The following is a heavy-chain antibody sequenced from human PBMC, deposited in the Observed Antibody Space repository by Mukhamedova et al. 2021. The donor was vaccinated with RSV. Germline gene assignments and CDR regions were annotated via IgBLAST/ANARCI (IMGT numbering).Heavy chain of an antibody. Sequence: AEYMGGRFTISRDNSKNTLYLQMNSLRVEDTALYYCVKGGAHSSVDYLGQGTLVTVSS. J-gene: IGHJ4*02. CDR3: VKGGAHSSVDY. D-gene: IGHD6-13*01. V-gene: IGHV3-23*01.